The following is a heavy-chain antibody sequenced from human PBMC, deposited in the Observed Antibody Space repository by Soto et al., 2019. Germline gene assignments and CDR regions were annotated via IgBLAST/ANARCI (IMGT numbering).Heavy chain of an antibody. V-gene: IGHV3-23*01. CDR3: AKDKRRIAAAGTDFDY. D-gene: IGHD6-13*01. CDR2: ISGSGGST. CDR1: GFTFSSYA. J-gene: IGHJ4*02. Sequence: GESLKISCAASGFTFSSYAMSWVRQAPGKGLEWVSAISGSGGSTYYADSVKGRFTISRDNSKNTLYLQMNSLRAEDTAVYYCAKDKRRIAAAGTDFDYWGQGTLVTVSS.